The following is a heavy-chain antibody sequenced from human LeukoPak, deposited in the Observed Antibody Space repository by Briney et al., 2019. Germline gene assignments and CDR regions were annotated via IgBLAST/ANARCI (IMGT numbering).Heavy chain of an antibody. CDR1: GFTFSNYG. Sequence: PGRSLRLSCAASGFTFSNYGMHWVRQAPGKGLEWVAVIWYDGSNEYYTDSVKGRFTISRDNSKNTLSLQMNSLRAEDTAVYFCARLYNSGWADYWGQGTLVTVSS. J-gene: IGHJ4*02. CDR3: ARLYNSGWADY. D-gene: IGHD6-19*01. V-gene: IGHV3-33*01. CDR2: IWYDGSNE.